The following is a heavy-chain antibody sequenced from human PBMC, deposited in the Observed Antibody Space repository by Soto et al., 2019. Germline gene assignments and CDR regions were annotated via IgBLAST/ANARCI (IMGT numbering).Heavy chain of an antibody. J-gene: IGHJ4*02. V-gene: IGHV3-21*01. CDR3: ARDLALAGNY. CDR1: GFTFSSYA. Sequence: GGSLRLSCAASGFTFSSYAMNWVRQTQEKGLEWVSSISSTSSYTHYSDSVKGRFIISRDNANNSLFLQMNSLRAEDTATYYCARDLALAGNYWGQGVLVTVSS. CDR2: ISSTSSYT. D-gene: IGHD6-19*01.